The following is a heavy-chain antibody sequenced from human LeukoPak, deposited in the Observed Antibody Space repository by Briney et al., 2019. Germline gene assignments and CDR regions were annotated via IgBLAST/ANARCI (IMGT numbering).Heavy chain of an antibody. J-gene: IGHJ4*02. CDR2: TNPNSGGT. Sequence: ASVKVSCKASGYTFTGYYMHWVRQAPGQGLEWMGWTNPNSGGTNYAQKFQGRVTMTRDTSISTAYMELSRLRSDDTAVYYCARSEGYYYGSGSFFDYWGQGTLVTVSS. D-gene: IGHD3-10*01. CDR1: GYTFTGYY. CDR3: ARSEGYYYGSGSFFDY. V-gene: IGHV1-2*02.